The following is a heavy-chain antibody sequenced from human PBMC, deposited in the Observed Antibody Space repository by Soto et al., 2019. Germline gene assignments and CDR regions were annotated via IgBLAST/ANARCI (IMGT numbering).Heavy chain of an antibody. Sequence: PGESLKISCKGSGYSFTSYWISWVRQMPGKGLEWMGRIDPSDSYTNYSPSFQGHVTISADKSISTAYLQWSSLKASDTAMYYCARHYAYYYDSSGSATGAFDIWGQGAMVTV. V-gene: IGHV5-10-1*01. CDR1: GYSFTSYW. D-gene: IGHD3-22*01. J-gene: IGHJ3*02. CDR2: IDPSDSYT. CDR3: ARHYAYYYDSSGSATGAFDI.